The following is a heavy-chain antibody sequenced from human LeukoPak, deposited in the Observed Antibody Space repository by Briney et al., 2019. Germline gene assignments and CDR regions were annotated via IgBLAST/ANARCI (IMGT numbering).Heavy chain of an antibody. CDR3: VRAPTFSGWFDY. Sequence: GGSLRLSCAASGFTFSSYNMNWVRQAPGKGLEWVSSISSSSGYIYYADSLKGRFTISRDNAKSSLYLQMNSLRAEDTAVYYCVRAPTFSGWFDYWGQGTLVTVSS. D-gene: IGHD6-19*01. CDR2: ISSSSGYI. V-gene: IGHV3-21*01. CDR1: GFTFSSYN. J-gene: IGHJ4*02.